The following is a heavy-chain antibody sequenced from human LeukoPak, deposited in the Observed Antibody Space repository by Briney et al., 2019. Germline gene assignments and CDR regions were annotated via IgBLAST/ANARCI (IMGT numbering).Heavy chain of an antibody. Sequence: ASVKVSCKASGYTFTGYYMHWVRQAPGQGLEWMGWINPNSGGTNYAQKFQGRVTMTRDTSISTAYMELSRLRSDDTAVYYCARGYCSGGSFSFYYYYGMDVWGQGTTVTVSS. CDR1: GYTFTGYY. CDR2: INPNSGGT. J-gene: IGHJ6*02. CDR3: ARGYCSGGSFSFYYYYGMDV. D-gene: IGHD2-15*01. V-gene: IGHV1-2*02.